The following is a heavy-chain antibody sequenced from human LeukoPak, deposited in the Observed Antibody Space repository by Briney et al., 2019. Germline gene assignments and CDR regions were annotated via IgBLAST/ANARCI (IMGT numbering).Heavy chain of an antibody. J-gene: IGHJ4*02. CDR3: ARQCSIISCL. CDR1: GFTFNSYS. CDR2: ISSSGSHI. V-gene: IGHV3-21*01. Sequence: PGGSLRLSCAASGFTFNSYSMNWVRQAPGKGLEWVSFISSSGSHIYYADSVKGRFTISRDNAKSSMYMQMNSLRAEDKAVYYCARQCSIISCLWGQGKLVTVS. D-gene: IGHD2-2*01.